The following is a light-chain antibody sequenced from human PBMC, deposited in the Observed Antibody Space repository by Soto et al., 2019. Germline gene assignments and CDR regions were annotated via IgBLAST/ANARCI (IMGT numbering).Light chain of an antibody. J-gene: IGKJ1*01. CDR3: QQYNSYRT. CDR2: DAS. CDR1: QSISRW. V-gene: IGKV1-5*01. Sequence: DIQITHSPATLSESVVYRVNITCRASQSISRWLAWYQQKSGKAPKFLIYDASSLESGVPSRFSGSGSGTEFTLTISTLQPDDFATYYCQQYNSYRTFGQGTKVDI.